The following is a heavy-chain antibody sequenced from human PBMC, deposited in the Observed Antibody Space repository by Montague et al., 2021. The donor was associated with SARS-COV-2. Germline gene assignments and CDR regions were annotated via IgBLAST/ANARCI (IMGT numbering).Heavy chain of an antibody. D-gene: IGHD3-3*01. J-gene: IGHJ6*02. V-gene: IGHV4-61*01. CDR3: ARDPWRITIFGVVTRYGMDV. Sequence: SETLSLTCTVSSDSVSSGKYFWTWIRQPPGKGLEWIGYIYYSGSTNYNPSLKSRVTISVDTSENQFSLKLSSVTAADTAVYYCARDPWRITIFGVVTRYGMDVWGQGTTVTVSS. CDR2: IYYSGST. CDR1: SDSVSSGKYF.